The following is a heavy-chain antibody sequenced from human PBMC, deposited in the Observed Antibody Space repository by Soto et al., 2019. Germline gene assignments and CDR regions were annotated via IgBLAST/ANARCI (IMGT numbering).Heavy chain of an antibody. J-gene: IGHJ6*02. Sequence: EVQLVESGGGLVQPGGSLRLSCAASGFTFSSYWMSWVRQAPGKGLEWVANIKQDGSAKYYVGSVKGRFTISRDNAKNALYLQMRSRRAEDTDVYYCARDNRKTIFGVVRSYYYYGMDVWCQETTVTVSS. CDR2: IKQDGSAK. CDR1: GFTFSSYW. CDR3: ARDNRKTIFGVVRSYYYYGMDV. D-gene: IGHD3-3*01. V-gene: IGHV3-7*01.